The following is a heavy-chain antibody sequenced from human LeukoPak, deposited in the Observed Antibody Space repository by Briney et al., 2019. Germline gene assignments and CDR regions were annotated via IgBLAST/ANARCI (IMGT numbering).Heavy chain of an antibody. D-gene: IGHD2-2*01. CDR1: GGSISGYY. Sequence: SETLSLTCTVSGGSISGYYWGWIRQPPGQGLEWIGRIYYSGSTYYNPSLKSRVTISVDTSKNQFSLKLSSVTAADTAVYYCARGNMGRDIVVVPAANGRYYFDYWGQGTLVTVSS. CDR3: ARGNMGRDIVVVPAANGRYYFDY. V-gene: IGHV4-39*01. CDR2: IYYSGST. J-gene: IGHJ4*02.